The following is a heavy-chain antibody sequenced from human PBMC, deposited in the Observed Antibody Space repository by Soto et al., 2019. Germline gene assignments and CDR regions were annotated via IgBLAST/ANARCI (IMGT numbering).Heavy chain of an antibody. CDR3: ARGGDSKHDY. Sequence: PGGSLRLSCAASGFTFSSYCMHWVRQAPGKGLERVAVIWYDGSNKYYADSVKGRFTISRDNSKNTLYLQMNSLRAEDTAVYYCARGGDSKHDYWGQGTLVTVSS. CDR2: IWYDGSNK. V-gene: IGHV3-33*01. CDR1: GFTFSSYC. J-gene: IGHJ4*02. D-gene: IGHD3-22*01.